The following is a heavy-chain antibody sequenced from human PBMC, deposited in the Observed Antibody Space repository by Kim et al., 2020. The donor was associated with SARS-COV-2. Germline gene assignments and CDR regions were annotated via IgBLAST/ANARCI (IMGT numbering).Heavy chain of an antibody. V-gene: IGHV1-18*04. Sequence: ASVKVSCKASGYTFIDYGISWVRQAPGQGLEWMGWISAYYGSTNYAEGFQGRITLTRDTSTTTAYMELRRLRSDDTAGYYCVRESAWGSGTYVFFGYWGQGTLVTVSS. J-gene: IGHJ4*02. CDR3: VRESAWGSGTYVFFGY. D-gene: IGHD7-27*01. CDR2: ISAYYGST. CDR1: GYTFIDYG.